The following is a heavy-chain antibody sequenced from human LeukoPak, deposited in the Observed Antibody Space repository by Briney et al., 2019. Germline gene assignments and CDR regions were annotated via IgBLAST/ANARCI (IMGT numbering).Heavy chain of an antibody. J-gene: IGHJ4*02. Sequence: SETLSLTCAVSGGSISSYYWSWIRQPPGKGLEWIGYIYYSGTTDYNPSLKSRVTIAVDTSKNQFSLKLSSVTAADTAVYYCARGVYIAAAQYSYWGQGTLVTVSS. CDR1: GGSISSYY. V-gene: IGHV4-59*01. CDR2: IYYSGTT. CDR3: ARGVYIAAAQYSY. D-gene: IGHD6-13*01.